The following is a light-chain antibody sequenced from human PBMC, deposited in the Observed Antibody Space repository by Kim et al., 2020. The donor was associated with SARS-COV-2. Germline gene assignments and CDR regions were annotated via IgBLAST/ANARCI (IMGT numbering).Light chain of an antibody. J-gene: IGLJ3*02. V-gene: IGLV2-11*01. CDR1: SNDVAVYDY. CDR2: VVN. Sequence: GQSVTISCTGTSNDVAVYDYVSWYQQHPGKAPKLLIYVVNKRPSGVPDRFSGSKSGNTASLTISGLQADDEADYYCCSYAGSNTWLFGGGTKLTVL. CDR3: CSYAGSNTWL.